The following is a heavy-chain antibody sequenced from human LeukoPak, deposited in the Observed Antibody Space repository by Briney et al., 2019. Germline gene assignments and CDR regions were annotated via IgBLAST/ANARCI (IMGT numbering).Heavy chain of an antibody. J-gene: IGHJ3*02. CDR3: ARKITPRNAFDI. D-gene: IGHD3-16*01. Sequence: GGSPRLSCAASGFTVSSNYMSWVRQAPGKGLEWVSVIYSGGSTYYADSVKGRFTISRDNSKNTLYLQMNSLRAEDTAVYYCARKITPRNAFDIWGQGTMVTVSS. CDR2: IYSGGST. CDR1: GFTVSSNY. V-gene: IGHV3-66*01.